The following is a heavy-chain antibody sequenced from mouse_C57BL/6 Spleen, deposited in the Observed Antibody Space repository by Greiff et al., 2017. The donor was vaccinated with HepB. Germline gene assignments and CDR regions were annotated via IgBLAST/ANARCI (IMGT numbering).Heavy chain of an antibody. CDR2: INPNNGGT. J-gene: IGHJ2*01. CDR1: GYTFTDYN. Sequence: VQLKESGPELVKPGASVKMSCKASGYTFTDYNMHWVKQSHGKSLEWIGYINPNNGGTSYNQKFKGKATLTVNKSSSTAYMELRSLTSEDSAVYYCARGRWLSYYFDYWGQGTTLTVSS. D-gene: IGHD1-1*02. V-gene: IGHV1-22*01. CDR3: ARGRWLSYYFDY.